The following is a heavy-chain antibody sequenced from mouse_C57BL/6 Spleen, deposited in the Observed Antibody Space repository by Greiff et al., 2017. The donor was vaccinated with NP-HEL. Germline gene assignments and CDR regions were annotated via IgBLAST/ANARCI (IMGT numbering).Heavy chain of an antibody. CDR2: ISSGSSTI. V-gene: IGHV5-17*01. CDR3: ARNLDYYGSSLDY. CDR1: GFTFSDYG. J-gene: IGHJ2*01. D-gene: IGHD1-1*01. Sequence: DVQLVESGGGLVKPGGSLKLSCAASGFTFSDYGMHWVRQAPEKGLEWVAYISSGSSTIYYADTVKGRFTISRDNAKNTLFLQMTSLRSEDTAMYYCARNLDYYGSSLDYWGQGTTLTVSS.